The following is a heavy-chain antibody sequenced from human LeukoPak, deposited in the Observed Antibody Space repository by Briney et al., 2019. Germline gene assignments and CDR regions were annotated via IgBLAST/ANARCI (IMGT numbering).Heavy chain of an antibody. J-gene: IGHJ4*02. CDR1: GFTFSSYA. D-gene: IGHD2-2*01. CDR2: ISYDGSNK. V-gene: IGHV3-30-3*01. CDR3: ARYCSSTSCRHIDY. Sequence: GRSLRLSCAASGFTFSSYAMHWVRQAPGKGLEWVAVISYDGSNKCYADSVKGRFTISRDNSKNTLYLQMNSLSAEDTAVYYCARYCSSTSCRHIDYWGQGTLVTVSS.